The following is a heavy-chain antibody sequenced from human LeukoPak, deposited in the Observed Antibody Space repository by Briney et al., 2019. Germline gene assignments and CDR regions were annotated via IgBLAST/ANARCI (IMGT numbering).Heavy chain of an antibody. D-gene: IGHD3-10*01. CDR1: GFTFSSYA. V-gene: IGHV3-30*04. Sequence: PGRSLRLPCAASGFTFSSYAMHWVRQAPGKGLEWVAVISYDGSNKYYADPVKGRFTISRDNSKNTLYLQMNSLRAEDTAVYYCARDRHNYGSGSLGVWGQGTLVTVSS. J-gene: IGHJ4*02. CDR3: ARDRHNYGSGSLGV. CDR2: ISYDGSNK.